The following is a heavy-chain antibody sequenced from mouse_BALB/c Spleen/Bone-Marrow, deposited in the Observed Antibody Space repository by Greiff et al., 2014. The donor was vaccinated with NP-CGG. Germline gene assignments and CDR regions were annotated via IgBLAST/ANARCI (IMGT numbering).Heavy chain of an antibody. V-gene: IGHV1S135*01. CDR2: IDPYNGGT. J-gene: IGHJ4*01. Sequence: EVKLMESGPELVKPGASVKVSCKASGYSFTDYNMYWVKQSHGKSLEWIGYIDPYNGGTSYNQKLKGKATLTVDKSSSTAFMHLNSLTSEDSAVYYCASYHSSGYAMDYWGQGTSVTVSS. CDR1: GYSFTDYN. D-gene: IGHD3-1*01. CDR3: ASYHSSGYAMDY.